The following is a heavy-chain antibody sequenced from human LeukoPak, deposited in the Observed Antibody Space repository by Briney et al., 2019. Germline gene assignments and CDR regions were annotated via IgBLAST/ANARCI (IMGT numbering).Heavy chain of an antibody. Sequence: PSETLSLTCTVSGVSISSSSYYWAWIRQPPGKGLEWIGSIYYSRNTFYNPSLKSRVTISVDTSKNQFSLKLKSVTAADTAVYYCARRQLLDYWGQGTLVTVSS. D-gene: IGHD6-13*01. V-gene: IGHV4-39*01. CDR3: ARRQLLDY. J-gene: IGHJ4*02. CDR2: IYYSRNT. CDR1: GVSISSSSYY.